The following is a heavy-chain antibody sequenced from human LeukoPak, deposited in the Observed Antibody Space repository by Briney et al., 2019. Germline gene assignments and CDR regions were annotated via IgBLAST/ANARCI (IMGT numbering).Heavy chain of an antibody. CDR1: EFSVSTNY. Sequence: GGSLRLSCVASEFSVSTNYMTWLRQAPGKGLEWVSVIYSGGNTYYADSVKGRFIISRDISKNIVYLQMNSLRVEDMAVYYCARMRKQVGSRYFDPWGQGTLVTVSS. J-gene: IGHJ5*02. CDR3: ARMRKQVGSRYFDP. D-gene: IGHD1-26*01. V-gene: IGHV3-53*01. CDR2: IYSGGNT.